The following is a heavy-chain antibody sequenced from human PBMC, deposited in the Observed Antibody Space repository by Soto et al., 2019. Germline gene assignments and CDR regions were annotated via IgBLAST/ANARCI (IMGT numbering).Heavy chain of an antibody. Sequence: HPGGSLRLSCAASGFTFSSYAMSWVRQAPGKGLEWVSAISGSGGSTYYADSVKGRFTISRDNSKNTLYLQMNSLRAEDTAVYYCAKDLGAVVPAANSYYYYYYGMDVWGQGTTVTVSS. D-gene: IGHD2-2*01. CDR1: GFTFSSYA. V-gene: IGHV3-23*01. J-gene: IGHJ6*02. CDR2: ISGSGGST. CDR3: AKDLGAVVPAANSYYYYYYGMDV.